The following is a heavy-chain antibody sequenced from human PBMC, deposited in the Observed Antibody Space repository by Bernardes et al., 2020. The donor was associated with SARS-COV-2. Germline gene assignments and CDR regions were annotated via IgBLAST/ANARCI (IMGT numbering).Heavy chain of an antibody. Sequence: SETLSLTCTVSNGSISSHYWSWIRQPPGKGLEWIGYIYYSGSTNYNPSLKSRVTISVDTSKNQFSLKLSSVTAADTAVYYCASTSPYYYDSSGYYLNYYGMDVWGQGTTVTVSS. CDR3: ASTSPYYYDSSGYYLNYYGMDV. D-gene: IGHD3-22*01. CDR2: IYYSGST. CDR1: NGSISSHY. J-gene: IGHJ6*02. V-gene: IGHV4-59*11.